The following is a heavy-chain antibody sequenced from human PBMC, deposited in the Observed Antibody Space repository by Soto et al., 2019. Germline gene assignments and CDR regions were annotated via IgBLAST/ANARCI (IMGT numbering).Heavy chain of an antibody. J-gene: IGHJ6*02. Sequence: TXTXTCTFSGFSLXXSXXXXXXIXXPPXXXLEWLALIDWDDDKYYSTSLKTRLTISKDTSKNQVVLTMTNMDPVDTATYYCARDYDILTGRDYYYYGMDVWGQGTTVTVSS. D-gene: IGHD3-9*01. CDR2: IDWDDDK. CDR1: GFSLXXSXXX. V-gene: IGHV2-70*01. CDR3: ARDYDILTGRDYYYYGMDV.